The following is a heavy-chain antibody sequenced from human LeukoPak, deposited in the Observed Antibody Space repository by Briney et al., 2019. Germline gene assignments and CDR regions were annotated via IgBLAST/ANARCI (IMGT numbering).Heavy chain of an antibody. CDR1: GGSSSGYY. CDR3: ASGSGSYYKLGY. CDR2: INHSGST. Sequence: PSETLSLTCAVYGGSSSGYYWSWIRQPPGKGLEWIGVINHSGSTNYNPSLKSRVTISVDTSKNQFSLKLSSVTAADTAVYYCASGSGSYYKLGYWGQGTLVTVSS. D-gene: IGHD3-10*01. V-gene: IGHV4-34*01. J-gene: IGHJ4*02.